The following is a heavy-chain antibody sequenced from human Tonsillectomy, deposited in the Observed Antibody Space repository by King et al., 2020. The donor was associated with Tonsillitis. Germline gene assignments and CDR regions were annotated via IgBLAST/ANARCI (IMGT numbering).Heavy chain of an antibody. D-gene: IGHD3-10*01. V-gene: IGHV3-48*03. CDR2: ISSSSAI. CDR3: ARDRGVAAFDI. CDR1: GFTFSDYE. J-gene: IGHJ3*02. Sequence: VQLVESGGGLVQPGGSLRLSCAASGFTFSDYEMNWVRQAPGKGLEWVSYISSSSAIYYADSVKGRFTISRDNAKNSLYLQMNSLRAEDTAVYYCARDRGVAAFDIWGQGTMVTVSS.